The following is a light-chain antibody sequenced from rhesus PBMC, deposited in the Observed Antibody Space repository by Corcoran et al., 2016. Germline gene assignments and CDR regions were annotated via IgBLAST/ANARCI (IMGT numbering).Light chain of an antibody. Sequence: EIVMTQSPATLSLSPGERATLSCRASQSVSNYVAWYQQKPEQAPRLIIYGAPSRATGIPDRFSGSGSGTDFTLTISSLGPEDFAVYYCQQYSNWPHSFGQGTKVDIK. CDR2: GAP. J-gene: IGKJ2*01. CDR1: QSVSNY. V-gene: IGKV3S9*01. CDR3: QQYSNWPHS.